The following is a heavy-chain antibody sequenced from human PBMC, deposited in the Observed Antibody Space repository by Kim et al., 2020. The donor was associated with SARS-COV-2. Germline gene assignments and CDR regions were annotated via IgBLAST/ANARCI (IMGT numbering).Heavy chain of an antibody. D-gene: IGHD1-26*01. Sequence: GGSLRLSCAASGFTFSSYWMSWVRQAPGKGLEWVANIKQDGSEKYYVDSVKGRFTISRDNAKNSLYLQMNSLRAEDTAVYYCARGRWELLRIFDYWGQGTLVTVSS. CDR2: IKQDGSEK. J-gene: IGHJ4*02. V-gene: IGHV3-7*03. CDR3: ARGRWELLRIFDY. CDR1: GFTFSSYW.